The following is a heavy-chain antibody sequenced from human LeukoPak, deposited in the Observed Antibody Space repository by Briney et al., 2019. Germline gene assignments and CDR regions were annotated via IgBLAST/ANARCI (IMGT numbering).Heavy chain of an antibody. V-gene: IGHV5-51*01. Sequence: GESLKISCKGSGYSLTSYWIGWVRPMPGKGVEWMGIFYPGYSYTRYSPPFQGQVTISADKSICTAYLQWSSLKASDTAMYYCARHVVVSGSYLYGMDVWGQGTTVTVSS. D-gene: IGHD2-21*01. CDR1: GYSLTSYW. J-gene: IGHJ6*02. CDR2: FYPGYSYT. CDR3: ARHVVVSGSYLYGMDV.